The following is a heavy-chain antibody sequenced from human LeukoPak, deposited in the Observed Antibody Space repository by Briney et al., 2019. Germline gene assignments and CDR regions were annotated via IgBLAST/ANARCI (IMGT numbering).Heavy chain of an antibody. D-gene: IGHD6-13*01. CDR3: ARAFYPYSSSWYRDFDY. Sequence: SVKVSCKASGGTFSSYAISWVRQAPGQGLEWMGGIIPIFGTANYAQKFQGRVTITADKSTSTAYMELSSLRSEGTAMYYCARAFYPYSSSWYRDFDYWGQGTLVTVSS. J-gene: IGHJ4*02. CDR1: GGTFSSYA. CDR2: IIPIFGTA. V-gene: IGHV1-69*06.